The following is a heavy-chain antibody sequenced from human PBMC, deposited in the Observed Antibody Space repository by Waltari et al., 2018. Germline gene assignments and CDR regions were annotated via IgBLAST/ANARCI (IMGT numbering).Heavy chain of an antibody. CDR2: INHSGST. Sequence: QVQLQQWGAGLLKPSETLSLTCAVYGGSFSGYYWSWIRQPQGKGLEWIGEINHSGSTNYNPSLKSRVTISVDTSKNQFSLKLSSVTAADTAVYYCARRGDYHYYYYGMDVWGQGTTVTVSS. J-gene: IGHJ6*02. CDR3: ARRGDYHYYYYGMDV. V-gene: IGHV4-34*01. CDR1: GGSFSGYY. D-gene: IGHD4-17*01.